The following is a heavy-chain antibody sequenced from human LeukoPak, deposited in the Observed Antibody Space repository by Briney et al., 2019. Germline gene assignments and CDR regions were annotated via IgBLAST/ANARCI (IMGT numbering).Heavy chain of an antibody. V-gene: IGHV3-23*01. CDR3: AKGMSATSGYLELEY. CDR2: ISGGGGNT. J-gene: IGHJ4*02. Sequence: PGGSLRLSCAASGFTFSSYAMSWVRQSPGKGLEWVSAISGGGGNTYSADSVKGRCTVSRDNSKKTLFLQMNSLRAEDTAVYYCAKGMSATSGYLELEYWGQGTLVIVSS. CDR1: GFTFSSYA. D-gene: IGHD3-22*01.